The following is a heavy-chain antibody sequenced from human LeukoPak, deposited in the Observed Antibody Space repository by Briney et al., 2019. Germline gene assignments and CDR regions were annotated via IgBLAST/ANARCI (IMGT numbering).Heavy chain of an antibody. Sequence: GGSLRLSCADSGFTFSNFWMSWVRQAPGKGLEWVANINQDGTEKYYVDSVKGRFTISRDNAKTSLYLQMNSLRAEDTAVYYCARGEFDFDYWGQGTLVTVSS. CDR2: INQDGTEK. CDR3: ARGEFDFDY. J-gene: IGHJ4*02. CDR1: GFTFSNFW. D-gene: IGHD3-10*01. V-gene: IGHV3-7*01.